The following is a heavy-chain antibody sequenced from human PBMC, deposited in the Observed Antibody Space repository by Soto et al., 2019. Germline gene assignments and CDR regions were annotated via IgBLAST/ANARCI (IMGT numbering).Heavy chain of an antibody. D-gene: IGHD3-16*01. CDR3: AVEGGYYYYGMDV. J-gene: IGHJ6*02. CDR1: GGSVSSTSYY. Sequence: SETLSLTCTVSGGSVSSTSYYWTWIRQPPGKGLEWIGEINHSGSTNYNPSLKSRVTISVDTSKNQFSLKLSSVTAADTAVYYCAVEGGYYYYGMDVWGQGTTVTVSS. V-gene: IGHV4-39*07. CDR2: INHSGST.